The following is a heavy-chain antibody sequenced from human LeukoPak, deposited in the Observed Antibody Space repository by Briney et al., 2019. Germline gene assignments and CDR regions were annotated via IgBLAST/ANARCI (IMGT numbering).Heavy chain of an antibody. Sequence: GASVKVCCKASGYTFTSYYMHWLRQASGQGLEWIGIINPSGGSTSYAQKFQGRVTMTRDTSTSTVYMELSSLRSEDTAVYYCARTHSSGGPRDAFDIWGQGTMVTVSS. J-gene: IGHJ3*02. CDR3: ARTHSSGGPRDAFDI. CDR1: GYTFTSYY. V-gene: IGHV1-46*01. CDR2: INPSGGST. D-gene: IGHD6-19*01.